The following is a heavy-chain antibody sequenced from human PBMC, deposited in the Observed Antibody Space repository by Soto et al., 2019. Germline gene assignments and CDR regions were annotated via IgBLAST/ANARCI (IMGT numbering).Heavy chain of an antibody. CDR2: ISSSSSTI. Sequence: EVQLVESGGGLVQPGGSLRLSCAASGFTFSSYSMNWVRQAPGKGLEWVSYISSSSSTIYYADSVKGRFTISRDNANNSLYLQMNSLRDEDTAVYYCARDLYSGVATIYYYYGMDVWGQGTTVTVSS. V-gene: IGHV3-48*02. CDR1: GFTFSSYS. CDR3: ARDLYSGVATIYYYYGMDV. D-gene: IGHD5-12*01. J-gene: IGHJ6*02.